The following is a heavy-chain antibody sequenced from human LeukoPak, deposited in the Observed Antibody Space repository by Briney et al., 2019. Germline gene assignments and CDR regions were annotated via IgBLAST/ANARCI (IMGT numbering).Heavy chain of an antibody. CDR3: AKDMTVRGDDSSTADY. CDR1: GFTFSSYG. J-gene: IGHJ4*02. Sequence: PGGSLRLSCAASGFTFSSYGMHWVRQAPGKGLEWVAFIRYDGSNKYYADSVKGRFTISRDNSKNTLYLQMNSLRAEDTAVYYCAKDMTVRGDDSSTADYWGQGTLVTVSS. V-gene: IGHV3-30*02. CDR2: IRYDGSNK. D-gene: IGHD3-10*01.